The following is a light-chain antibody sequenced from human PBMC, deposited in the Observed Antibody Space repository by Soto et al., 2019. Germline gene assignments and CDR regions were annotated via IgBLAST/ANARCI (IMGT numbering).Light chain of an antibody. CDR2: AAS. CDR3: QQYYSFSIT. Sequence: DIQMTQSPSSLSASVGDRVTITCRASQGISNWLAWYQQKPEKAPKSLIFAASSLQGGVPSRFSGSGSGTDFTLTIGSLQPEDFGTYYCQQYYSFSITFGQGTRLEIK. V-gene: IGKV1D-16*01. J-gene: IGKJ5*01. CDR1: QGISNW.